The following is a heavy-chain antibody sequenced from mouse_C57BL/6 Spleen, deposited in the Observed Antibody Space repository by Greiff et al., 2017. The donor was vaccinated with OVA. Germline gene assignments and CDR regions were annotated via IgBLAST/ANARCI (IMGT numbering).Heavy chain of an antibody. CDR1: GFNIKDYY. V-gene: IGHV14-2*01. CDR3: APPLRSLYYYAMDY. D-gene: IGHD1-1*01. Sequence: EVQLQQSGAELVKPGASVKLSCTASGFNIKDYYMHWVKQRTEQGLEWIGRIDPEDGETKYAPKFQGKATITADTSSNTAYLQLSSLTSEDAAVDYCAPPLRSLYYYAMDYWGQGTSVTVSS. J-gene: IGHJ4*01. CDR2: IDPEDGET.